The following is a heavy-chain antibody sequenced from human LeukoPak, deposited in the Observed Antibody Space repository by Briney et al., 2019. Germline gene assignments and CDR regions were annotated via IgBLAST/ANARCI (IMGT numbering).Heavy chain of an antibody. D-gene: IGHD6-19*01. CDR1: GFTFNRDW. Sequence: GGSLRLSCAASGFTFNRDWTAWVRQAPGKGLEWVANIKEDGSEKNYVDSVKGRFTISRGNAVNSVYLQMNDLRAEDTGVYYCATKEPSTSGWSYWGQGTLVTVSS. V-gene: IGHV3-7*01. J-gene: IGHJ4*02. CDR3: ATKEPSTSGWSY. CDR2: IKEDGSEK.